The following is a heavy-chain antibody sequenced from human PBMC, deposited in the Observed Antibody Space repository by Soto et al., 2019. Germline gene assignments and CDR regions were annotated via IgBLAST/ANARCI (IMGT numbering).Heavy chain of an antibody. CDR3: TTFLYYGSGSYYTGWFDP. V-gene: IGHV4-4*02. Sequence: QVQLQESGPGLVKPSGTLSLTCAVSGGSISSSNWWSWVRQPPGKGLEWIGEIYHSGSTNYNPSLKSRVTISLDKSKNQFSLKLTSVTAADTAVYYCTTFLYYGSGSYYTGWFDPWGQGTLVTVSS. D-gene: IGHD3-10*01. CDR2: IYHSGST. J-gene: IGHJ5*02. CDR1: GGSISSSNW.